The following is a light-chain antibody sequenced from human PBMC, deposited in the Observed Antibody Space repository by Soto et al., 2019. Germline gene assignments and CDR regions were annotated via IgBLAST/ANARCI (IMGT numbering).Light chain of an antibody. CDR2: AAS. V-gene: IGKV1-27*01. Sequence: DIPITQSPSSVSASVGDRVTIPCRASQGFTNYLAWYQQKPGKAPKLLIYAASTLQSGVPPRFSGSGSGTHFTLTISSLQPEDAATYYCQKYNTAPYTFGQGTRLAI. J-gene: IGKJ5*01. CDR3: QKYNTAPYT. CDR1: QGFTNY.